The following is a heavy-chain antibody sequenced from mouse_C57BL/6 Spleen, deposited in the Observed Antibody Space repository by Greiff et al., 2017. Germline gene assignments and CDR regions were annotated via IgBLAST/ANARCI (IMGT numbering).Heavy chain of an antibody. Sequence: QVQLQQSGAELVKPGASVKLSCKASGYTFTSYWMHWVKQRPGRGLEWIGRIDPNSGGTKYNEKFKSKATLTVDKPSSTASMQLSSLTSEDSAVYYCARSSITTVVATDFDVWGTGTTVTVSS. J-gene: IGHJ1*03. CDR3: ARSSITTVVATDFDV. V-gene: IGHV1-72*01. CDR2: IDPNSGGT. CDR1: GYTFTSYW. D-gene: IGHD1-1*01.